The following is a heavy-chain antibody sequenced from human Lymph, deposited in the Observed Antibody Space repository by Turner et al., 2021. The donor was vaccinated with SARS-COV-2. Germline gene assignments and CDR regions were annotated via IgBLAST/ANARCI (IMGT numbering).Heavy chain of an antibody. CDR3: ATKYCSGGSCSYFDS. CDR2: ICHSGNT. Sequence: QVQLQESGPGLVKPSGTLSLTCAVTGGSISSSKWWNWVRQTPGKGLEWIGEICHSGNTNYNPSLKSRGTTSVDKSKHQFSLKLSSVTVADSAVYYCATKYCSGGSCSYFDSWGQGTLVTVSS. J-gene: IGHJ4*02. CDR1: GGSISSSKW. D-gene: IGHD2-15*01. V-gene: IGHV4-4*02.